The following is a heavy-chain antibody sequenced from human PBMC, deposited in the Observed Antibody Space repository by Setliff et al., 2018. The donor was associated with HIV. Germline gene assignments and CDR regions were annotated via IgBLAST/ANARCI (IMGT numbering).Heavy chain of an antibody. CDR1: GFTFSAYW. CDR3: ARVDDDYVWARTYFDY. CDR2: INSDGSVT. D-gene: IGHD3-16*01. J-gene: IGHJ4*02. Sequence: GGSLRLSCAASGFTFSAYWMHWVRQSPGKGLVWVSRINSDGSVTNYADSVKGRFTISRDNAKNTLYLQMSSLRADDTAVYYCARVDDDYVWARTYFDYWGQGSLVTVSS. V-gene: IGHV3-74*01.